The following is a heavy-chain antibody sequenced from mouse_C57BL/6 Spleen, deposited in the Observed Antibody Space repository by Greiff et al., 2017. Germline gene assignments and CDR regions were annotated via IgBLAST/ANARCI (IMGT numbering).Heavy chain of an antibody. D-gene: IGHD1-1*01. CDR2: IYPGSGST. CDR3: ARWGYGSSYRNYFDY. CDR1: GYTFTSYW. V-gene: IGHV1-55*01. J-gene: IGHJ2*01. Sequence: VQLQQPGAELVKPGASVKMSCKASGYTFTSYWITWVKQRPGQGLEWIGDIYPGSGSTNYNEKFKSKATLTVDTSSSTAYMQLSSLTSEDSAVYYCARWGYGSSYRNYFDYWGQGTTLTVSS.